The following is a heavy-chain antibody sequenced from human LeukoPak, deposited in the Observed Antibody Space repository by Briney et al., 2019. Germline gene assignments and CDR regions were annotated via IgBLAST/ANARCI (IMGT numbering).Heavy chain of an antibody. Sequence: SQTLSLTCTVSGGSISSGSYYWSWIRQPAGKGLEWIGRIYTSGSTNYNPSLKSRVTISVDTSKNQFSLKLSSVTAADTAVYYCTRTYGTYQYYFDYWGQGTLVTVSS. J-gene: IGHJ4*02. D-gene: IGHD2-2*01. CDR2: IYTSGST. CDR1: GGSISSGSYY. V-gene: IGHV4-61*02. CDR3: TRTYGTYQYYFDY.